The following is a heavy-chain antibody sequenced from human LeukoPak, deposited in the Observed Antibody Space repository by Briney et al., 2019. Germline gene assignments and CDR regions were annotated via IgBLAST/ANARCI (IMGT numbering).Heavy chain of an antibody. CDR3: AKTSSPLLLLWFGELYKGNQDSYYFDY. CDR1: GFTFSSYA. V-gene: IGHV3-23*01. CDR2: ISGSGGST. J-gene: IGHJ4*02. D-gene: IGHD3-10*01. Sequence: GGSLRLSCAASGFTFSSYAMSWVRQAPGKGLEWVSAISGSGGSTYYADSVKGRFTISRDNSKNTLYLQMNSLRAEDTAVYYCAKTSSPLLLLWFGELYKGNQDSYYFDYWGQGTLVTVSS.